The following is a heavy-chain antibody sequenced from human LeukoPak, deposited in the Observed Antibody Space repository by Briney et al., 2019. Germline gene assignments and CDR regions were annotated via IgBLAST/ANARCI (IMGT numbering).Heavy chain of an antibody. J-gene: IGHJ6*01. V-gene: IGHV4-31*03. CDR3: ARGAPQQWRYGMDG. CDR1: GASITSAGYY. D-gene: IGHD6-19*01. CDR2: IYYSGST. Sequence: SQTLSLTCTVSGASITSAGYYWSWIRPHPGKGLEWIGYIYYSGSTYYTPTLKSRVTISIATSKNQFSLTLSSATATDAAAYYWARGAPQQWRYGMDGGGQGCTVTVSA.